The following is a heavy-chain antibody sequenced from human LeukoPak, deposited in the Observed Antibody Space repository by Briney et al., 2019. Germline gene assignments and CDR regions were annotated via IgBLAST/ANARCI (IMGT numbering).Heavy chain of an antibody. V-gene: IGHV4-39*01. CDR2: VYYNGNT. CDR1: GGSTSSNTFY. J-gene: IGHJ4*02. Sequence: PSETLSLTCTVSGGSTSSNTFYWGWIRQPPGKGLEWIVAVYYNGNTYYSSSLKSRVTISVYTEKNKFSLKLNSVTAADTAVYFCARVKKVDTSLDYWGQGTLVTVSS. CDR3: ARVKKVDTSLDY. D-gene: IGHD5-18*01.